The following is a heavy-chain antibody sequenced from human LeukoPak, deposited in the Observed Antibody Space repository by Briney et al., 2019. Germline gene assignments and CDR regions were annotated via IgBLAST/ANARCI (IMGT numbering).Heavy chain of an antibody. CDR2: INPNSGGT. J-gene: IGHJ4*02. V-gene: IGHV1-2*02. Sequence: GASVKVSCEASGYTFTNYYITWVRQAPGQGLEWMGWINPNSGGTNYAQKFQGRVTMTRDTSISTAYMELSRLRSDDTAVYYCARDDIVDGYVDYWGQGTLVTVSS. CDR3: ARDDIVDGYVDY. CDR1: GYTFTNYY. D-gene: IGHD3-16*02.